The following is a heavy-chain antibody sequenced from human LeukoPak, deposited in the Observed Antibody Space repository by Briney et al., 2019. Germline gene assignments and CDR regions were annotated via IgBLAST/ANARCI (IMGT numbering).Heavy chain of an antibody. CDR3: AAWRGSNWFDF. V-gene: IGHV3-53*01. CDR2: IFSGGGT. Sequence: GGSLRLSCAASGFDVSSNSMSWVRQAPGKGLEWVSVIFSGGGTNYANPMKGRFTISRDNSKNTLYLQMNSLRGEDTAVYYCAAWRGSNWFDFWGQGTQVTVSS. D-gene: IGHD3-3*01. J-gene: IGHJ5*01. CDR1: GFDVSSNS.